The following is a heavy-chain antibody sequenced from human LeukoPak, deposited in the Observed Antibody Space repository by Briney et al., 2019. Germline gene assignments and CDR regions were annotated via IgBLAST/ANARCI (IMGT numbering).Heavy chain of an antibody. D-gene: IGHD3-10*02. J-gene: IGHJ4*02. CDR3: ARGIFGELQSQADY. CDR1: GFTFSSYG. V-gene: IGHV3-30*02. Sequence: GGSLRLSCAASGFTFSSYGIHWVRQAPGKGLEWVAFIRYDGSNKYYADSVKGRFTISRDNSKNTLYLQMNSLRAEDTAVYYCARGIFGELQSQADYWGQGTLVTVSS. CDR2: IRYDGSNK.